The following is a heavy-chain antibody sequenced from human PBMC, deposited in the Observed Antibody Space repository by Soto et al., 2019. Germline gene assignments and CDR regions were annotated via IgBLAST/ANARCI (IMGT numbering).Heavy chain of an antibody. CDR3: ARLYGDYEGPRFDY. J-gene: IGHJ4*02. V-gene: IGHV4-39*01. Sequence: PSETLSLTCTVSGGSISSSSYYWGWIRQPPGKGLEWIGSIYYSGSTYYNPSLKSRVTISVDTSKNQFSLKLSSVTAADTAVYYCARLYGDYEGPRFDYWGQGTLVTVSS. CDR1: GGSISSSSYY. D-gene: IGHD4-17*01. CDR2: IYYSGST.